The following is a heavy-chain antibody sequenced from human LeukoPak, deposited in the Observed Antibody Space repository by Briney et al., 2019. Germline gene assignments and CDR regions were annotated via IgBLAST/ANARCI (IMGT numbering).Heavy chain of an antibody. Sequence: GGSLRLSCAASGFTFSDYYMSWIRQAPGKGLEWVSYISSSGTTIYYADSVKGRFTISRDNAKNSLYLQMNSLRAEDTAVYYCARGRSSSPIYYYGIDVWGQGTTVTVSS. D-gene: IGHD6-13*01. J-gene: IGHJ6*02. CDR1: GFTFSDYY. CDR3: ARGRSSSPIYYYGIDV. CDR2: ISSSGTTI. V-gene: IGHV3-11*01.